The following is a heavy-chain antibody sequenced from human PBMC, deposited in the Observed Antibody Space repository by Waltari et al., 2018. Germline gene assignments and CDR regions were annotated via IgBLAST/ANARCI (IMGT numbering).Heavy chain of an antibody. J-gene: IGHJ4*02. CDR3: AREGRHRGYSGRYDFGIDY. CDR2: ISWNSGSI. Sequence: EVQLVESGGGLVQPGRSLRLSCAASGFTFDDYAMHWVRQAPGKGLEWVSGISWNSGSIGYADSVKGRFTISRDNAKNSLYLQMNSLRAEDTAVYYCAREGRHRGYSGRYDFGIDYWGQGTLVTVSS. D-gene: IGHD5-12*01. CDR1: GFTFDDYA. V-gene: IGHV3-9*01.